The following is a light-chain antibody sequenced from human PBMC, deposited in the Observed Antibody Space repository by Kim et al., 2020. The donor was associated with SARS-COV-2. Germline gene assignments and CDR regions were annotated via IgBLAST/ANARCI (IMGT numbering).Light chain of an antibody. J-gene: IGLJ1*01. Sequence: QSNTISCNVSSSDVGSYILISWYQQHPCKAPKLMIYEVSKRPSGVSNRFSGSKSSNTASLTISELQAEYEADYYCCSYAGSSTFYVFGTGSKVTVL. CDR1: SSDVGSYIL. V-gene: IGLV2-23*02. CDR3: CSYAGSSTFYV. CDR2: EVS.